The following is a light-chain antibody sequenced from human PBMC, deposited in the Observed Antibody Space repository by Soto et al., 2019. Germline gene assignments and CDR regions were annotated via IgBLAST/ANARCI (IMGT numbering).Light chain of an antibody. Sequence: QSALTQPPSASGTPGQRVTISCSGSSSNIGSNYVYWYQQLPGTVPKLLIYRNNQRPSGVPDRFSGSKSGTSASLAISGLRSEDEADYYCAAWDDSLSGRVFGGGTKVTVL. CDR1: SSNIGSNY. J-gene: IGLJ3*02. CDR2: RNN. V-gene: IGLV1-47*01. CDR3: AAWDDSLSGRV.